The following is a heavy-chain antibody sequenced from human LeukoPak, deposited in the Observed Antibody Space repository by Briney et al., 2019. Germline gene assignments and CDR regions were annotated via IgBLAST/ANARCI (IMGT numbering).Heavy chain of an antibody. V-gene: IGHV4-38-2*01. CDR1: GYSISSGYY. CDR3: ARGRLSKIVVVPAAMRGNAFDI. CDR2: IYHSGST. D-gene: IGHD2-2*01. J-gene: IGHJ3*02. Sequence: PSETLSLTCAVSGYSISSGYYWGWIRQPPGKGLEWIGSIYHSGSTYYNPSLKSRVTISVDTSKNQFSLKLSSVTAADTAVYYCARGRLSKIVVVPAAMRGNAFDIWGQGTMVTVSS.